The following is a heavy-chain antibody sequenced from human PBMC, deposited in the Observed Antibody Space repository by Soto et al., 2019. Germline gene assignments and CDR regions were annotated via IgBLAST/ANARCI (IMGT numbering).Heavy chain of an antibody. V-gene: IGHV6-1*01. J-gene: IGHJ3*02. CDR1: GDSVSSNSAA. CDR3: AREGVSWTAFDI. D-gene: IGHD1-1*01. Sequence: KQSQTLSLTCAISGDSVSSNSAAWNWIRQSPSRGLEWLGRTYYRSKWYNDYAVSVKSRITINPDTSKNQFSLQLNSVTPDVTSVYYCAREGVSWTAFDIWVQGTMVTVSS. CDR2: TYYRSKWYN.